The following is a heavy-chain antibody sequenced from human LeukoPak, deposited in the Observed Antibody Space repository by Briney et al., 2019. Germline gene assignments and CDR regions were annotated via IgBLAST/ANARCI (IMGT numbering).Heavy chain of an antibody. CDR1: GFTFSSYA. V-gene: IGHV3-23*01. Sequence: PGGSLRPSCAASGFTFSSYAMSSVRQAPGKGLGWVSAISGSGGSTYYADSVKGRFTTSRDNSKNTLYLQMNSLRAEDTAVYYCAKGDIVVVPAAMVRYYGMGVWGKGTTVTVSS. CDR2: ISGSGGST. CDR3: AKGDIVVVPAAMVRYYGMGV. J-gene: IGHJ6*04. D-gene: IGHD2-2*01.